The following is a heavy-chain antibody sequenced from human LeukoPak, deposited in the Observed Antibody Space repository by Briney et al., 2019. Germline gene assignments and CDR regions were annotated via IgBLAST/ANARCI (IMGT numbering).Heavy chain of an antibody. CDR3: VRVLYYSDPTGSYSWYFDL. J-gene: IGHJ2*01. V-gene: IGHV3-74*03. D-gene: IGHD3-10*01. Sequence: GGSLRLSCAASGCSFGGYWMHWVREAPGKGLVWVSRINDNGISTTFADSVKGRFTLSRDNAQNTMSLQMSSLRVEDTGIYHCVRVLYYSDPTGSYSWYFDLWGRGTLVTVSS. CDR2: INDNGIST. CDR1: GCSFGGYW.